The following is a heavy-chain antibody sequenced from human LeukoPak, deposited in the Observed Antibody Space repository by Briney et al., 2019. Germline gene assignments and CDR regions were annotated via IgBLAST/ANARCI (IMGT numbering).Heavy chain of an antibody. J-gene: IGHJ5*02. CDR1: GFTVSSNY. D-gene: IGHD3-10*01. Sequence: GGSLRLSCAASGFTVSSNYMSWVRQAPGKGLEWVSVIYSGGSTYYADSVKGRFTISRDNSKNTLYLQMNSLRAEDTAVYYCARLVEVNYYGSGSYPTGDNWFDPWGQGTLFTVSS. CDR3: ARLVEVNYYGSGSYPTGDNWFDP. CDR2: IYSGGST. V-gene: IGHV3-53*01.